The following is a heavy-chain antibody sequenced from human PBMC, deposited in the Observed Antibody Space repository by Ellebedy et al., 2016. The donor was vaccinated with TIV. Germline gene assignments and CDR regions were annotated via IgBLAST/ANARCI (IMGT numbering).Heavy chain of an antibody. CDR3: AKGTSSGFNYDRVGFEY. J-gene: IGHJ4*02. CDR2: ISGGGDNA. D-gene: IGHD3-16*01. CDR1: GFTFGAFA. Sequence: GESLKISCAASGFTFGAFAVHWVRQAPGKGLEWLSVISGGGDNAYHADSVKGRFTVSRDNSKNTLYLQMNRLRTEDKAVYYCAKGTSSGFNYDRVGFEYWGQGTLVTVSS. V-gene: IGHV3-23*01.